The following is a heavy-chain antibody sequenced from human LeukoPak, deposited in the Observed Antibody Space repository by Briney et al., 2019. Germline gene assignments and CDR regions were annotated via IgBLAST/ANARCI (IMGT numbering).Heavy chain of an antibody. V-gene: IGHV3-74*01. CDR3: ARVLRSWFGELLTNPFDY. Sequence: GGSLRLSCAASGFTFSTYWMHWVRQAPGKGLVWVSRFSSDGRSTYYADSVKGRFTISRDNAKNSLYLQMNSLRDEDTAVYYCARVLRSWFGELLTNPFDYWGQGTLVTVSS. D-gene: IGHD3-10*01. J-gene: IGHJ4*02. CDR1: GFTFSTYW. CDR2: FSSDGRST.